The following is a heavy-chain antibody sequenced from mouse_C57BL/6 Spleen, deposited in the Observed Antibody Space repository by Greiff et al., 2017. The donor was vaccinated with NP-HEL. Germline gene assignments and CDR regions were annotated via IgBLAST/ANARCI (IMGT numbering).Heavy chain of an antibody. V-gene: IGHV1-53*01. CDR1: GYTFTSYW. Sequence: QVHVKQPGTELVKPGASVKLSCKASGYTFTSYWMHWVKQRPGQGLEWIGNINPSNGGTNYNEKFKSKATLTVDKSSSTAYMQLSSLTSEDSAVYYCARTAYYYGSSPYAMDYWGQGTSVTVSS. CDR3: ARTAYYYGSSPYAMDY. CDR2: INPSNGGT. D-gene: IGHD1-1*01. J-gene: IGHJ4*01.